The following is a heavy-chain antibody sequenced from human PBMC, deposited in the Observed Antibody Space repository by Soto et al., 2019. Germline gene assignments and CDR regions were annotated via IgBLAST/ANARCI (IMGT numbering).Heavy chain of an antibody. CDR3: ARDLTIGSTYSGYEAIDS. Sequence: SVKVSCKASGGTFSTSTFTWVRQAPGQGLEWMGRTIPILNVADYAQDFQGRVTITADTSTSTAYMELTSLTSKDTAVYYCARDLTIGSTYSGYEAIDSWGQGTLVTVS. CDR2: TIPILNVA. V-gene: IGHV1-69*04. CDR1: GGTFSTST. J-gene: IGHJ4*02. D-gene: IGHD5-12*01.